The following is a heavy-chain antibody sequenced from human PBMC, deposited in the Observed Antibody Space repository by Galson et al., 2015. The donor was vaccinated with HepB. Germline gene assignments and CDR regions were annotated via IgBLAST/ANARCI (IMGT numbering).Heavy chain of an antibody. D-gene: IGHD3-22*01. CDR2: INTNTGNP. Sequence: SVKVSCKASGYTFTSYAMNWVRQAPGRGLEWMGWINTNTGNPTYAQGFTGRFVFSLDTSVSTAYLQISSLKAEDTAVYYCARSYDSSAESRPLFGYWGQGTLVTVSS. J-gene: IGHJ4*02. CDR1: GYTFTSYA. V-gene: IGHV7-4-1*02. CDR3: ARSYDSSAESRPLFGY.